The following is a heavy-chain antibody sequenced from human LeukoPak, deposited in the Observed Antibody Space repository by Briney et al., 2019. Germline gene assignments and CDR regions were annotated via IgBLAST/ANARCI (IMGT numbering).Heavy chain of an antibody. CDR1: GFTVSSIY. CDR3: AREGAGIAAAVTHDAFDI. J-gene: IGHJ3*02. Sequence: GGSLRLSCAASGFTVSSIYMSWVRQAPGKGLEWVANIKQDGSEKYYVDSVKGRFTISRDNAKDSLYLQMNSLRAEDTAVYYCAREGAGIAAAVTHDAFDIWGQGTMVTVSS. V-gene: IGHV3-7*01. D-gene: IGHD6-13*01. CDR2: IKQDGSEK.